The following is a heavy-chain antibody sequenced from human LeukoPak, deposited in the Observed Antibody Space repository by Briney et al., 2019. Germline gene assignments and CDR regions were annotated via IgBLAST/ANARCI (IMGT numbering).Heavy chain of an antibody. V-gene: IGHV1-2*02. CDR3: ATSGFYDSSGYDY. J-gene: IGHJ4*02. Sequence: ASVKVSCKASGYTFTGYYMHWVRQAPGQGLEWMGWINPNSGGTNYAQKFQGRVTMTRDTSISTAYMELSRLRSDDTAVYYCATSGFYDSSGYDYWGQGTLVTVSS. CDR2: INPNSGGT. CDR1: GYTFTGYY. D-gene: IGHD3-22*01.